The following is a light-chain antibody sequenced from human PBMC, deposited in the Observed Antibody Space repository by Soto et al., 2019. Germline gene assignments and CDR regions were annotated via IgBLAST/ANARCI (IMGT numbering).Light chain of an antibody. Sequence: EVVLTQSPVTLSLSPGERATLSCTTNQYVSSSYVVWYQQKPGQAPRLLIHDASTRATGIPDRFSGSGSGTDFTLTISRLEPEDFAVYYCQNYGPTFGGGTRVEIK. CDR3: QNYGPT. J-gene: IGKJ4*01. V-gene: IGKV3-20*01. CDR1: QYVSSSY. CDR2: DAS.